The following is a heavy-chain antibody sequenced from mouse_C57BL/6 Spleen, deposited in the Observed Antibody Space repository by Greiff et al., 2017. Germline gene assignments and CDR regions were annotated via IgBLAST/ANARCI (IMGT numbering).Heavy chain of an antibody. CDR2: INPSSGYT. D-gene: IGHD1-1*01. V-gene: IGHV1-4*01. CDR1: GYTFTSYT. Sequence: QVQLQQSGAELARPGASVKMSCKASGYTFTSYTMHWVKQRPGQGLEWIGYINPSSGYTKYNQKFKDKATLTADKSSSTAYMQLSSLTSEDSAVFYGVRGGLYGSSPYWYFDVWGTGTTVTVSS. CDR3: VRGGLYGSSPYWYFDV. J-gene: IGHJ1*03.